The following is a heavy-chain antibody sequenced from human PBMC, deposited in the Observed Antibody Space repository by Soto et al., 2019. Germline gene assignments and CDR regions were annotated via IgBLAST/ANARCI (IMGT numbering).Heavy chain of an antibody. CDR2: IKTDGSVT. D-gene: IGHD3-16*01. Sequence: EVQLVESGGGLLQPGGSLRLSCAASGFTFSTYWMHWVRQAPGMGLVWVSRIKTDGSVTTYADSVKGRFTISRDNAKNTLYLQMNTLRAEDTAVYYCARDLGGSHDYWGRGTLVTVSS. J-gene: IGHJ4*02. CDR1: GFTFSTYW. CDR3: ARDLGGSHDY. V-gene: IGHV3-74*01.